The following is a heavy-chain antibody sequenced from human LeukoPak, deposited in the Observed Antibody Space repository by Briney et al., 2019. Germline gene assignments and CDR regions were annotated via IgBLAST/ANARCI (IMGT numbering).Heavy chain of an antibody. D-gene: IGHD6-19*01. CDR1: GFSFSVYD. J-gene: IGHJ5*02. V-gene: IGHV3-21*01. CDR2: ISSSSSYI. CDR3: ARDSAGFDH. Sequence: NPGGSLRLSCAASGFSFSVYDMHWVRQAPGKGLEWVSSISSSSSYIYYADSVKGRFTISRDNAKNSLYLQMNSLRAEDTAVYYCARDSAGFDHWGQGTLVTVSS.